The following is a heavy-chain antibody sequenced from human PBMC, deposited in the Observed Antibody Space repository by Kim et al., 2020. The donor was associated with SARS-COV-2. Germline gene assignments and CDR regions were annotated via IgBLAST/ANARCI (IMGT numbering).Heavy chain of an antibody. CDR2: TRNKANNYTT. V-gene: IGHV3-72*01. CDR1: GFTFSDHY. CDR3: ARVLTDYGDYVFGY. Sequence: GGSLRLSCAASGFTFSDHYMDWVRQAPGKGLEWVGRTRNKANNYTTEYAASVKGRFTISRDDSKNSLYLQMNSLKTEDTAVYYCARVLTDYGDYVFGYWGQGTLVTVSS. J-gene: IGHJ4*02. D-gene: IGHD4-17*01.